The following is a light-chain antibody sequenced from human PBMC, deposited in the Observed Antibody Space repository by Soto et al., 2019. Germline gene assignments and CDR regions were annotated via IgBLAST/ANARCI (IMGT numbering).Light chain of an antibody. CDR2: LGS. V-gene: IGKV2-28*01. CDR1: HSLLHSNGYNY. Sequence: DIVMSQSPLSLPVTPGEPASISCRSSHSLLHSNGYNYLDWYLQKPGQSVHLPIFLGSNRASGVPDRVSGIGSGTDFTLKISRVEAEDVGVYYCMQALQTSITFGQGTRLEIK. CDR3: MQALQTSIT. J-gene: IGKJ5*01.